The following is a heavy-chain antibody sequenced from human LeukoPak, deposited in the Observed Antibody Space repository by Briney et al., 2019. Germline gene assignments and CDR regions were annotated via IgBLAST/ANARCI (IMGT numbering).Heavy chain of an antibody. CDR2: IYYSGNT. D-gene: IGHD2-15*01. Sequence: PSETLSLTCTVSGGSFSSSTYYWGWIRQPPGKGLEWIGSIYYSGNTYYNPSLKSRVTISVDSSKNKFSLNLNSMTAPDTAIYFLARGGGWTLDSWGQGTLVTVSS. V-gene: IGHV4-39*01. CDR1: GGSFSSSTYY. J-gene: IGHJ4*02. CDR3: ARGGGWTLDS.